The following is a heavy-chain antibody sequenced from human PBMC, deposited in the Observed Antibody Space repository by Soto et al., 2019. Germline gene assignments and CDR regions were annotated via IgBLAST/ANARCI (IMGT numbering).Heavy chain of an antibody. CDR2: IWYDGSNK. CDR1: GFTFSSYG. CDR3: ARDPIVATRDGMDV. Sequence: QVQLVESGGGVVQPGRSLRLSCAASGFTFSSYGMHWVRQAPGKGLEWVAVIWYDGSNKYYADSVKGRFTISRDNSKNPLYLQMNSMRAEDTAVYYCARDPIVATRDGMDVWGQGTTVTVSS. J-gene: IGHJ6*02. V-gene: IGHV3-33*01. D-gene: IGHD5-12*01.